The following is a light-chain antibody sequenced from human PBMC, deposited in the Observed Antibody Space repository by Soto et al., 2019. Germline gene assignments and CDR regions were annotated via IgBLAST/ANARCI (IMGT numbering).Light chain of an antibody. J-gene: IGKJ2*01. V-gene: IGKV1-5*01. CDR3: QQYHSFSFT. CDR2: DVF. CDR1: QSITYW. Sequence: DIQMTQSPSSLSASVGDRVTITCRASQSITYWLAWYQQKPGRAPKLLIYDVFNLQSGVPSRFSGSGSGPEFTLTISSLQPDDSATYYCQQYHSFSFTFGPGTKLEIK.